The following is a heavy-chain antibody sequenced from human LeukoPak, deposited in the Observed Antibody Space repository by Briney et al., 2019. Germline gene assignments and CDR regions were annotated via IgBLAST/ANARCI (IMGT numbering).Heavy chain of an antibody. D-gene: IGHD7-27*01. CDR1: GYTFTNYA. CDR2: INAGNGNT. CDR3: ARPRLGMKAFDI. V-gene: IGHV1-3*01. Sequence: ASVKVSCTASGYTFTNYAMHWVRQAPGQRLEWMGWINAGNGNTKYSQRLQGRVTITGDTSASTAYMELSSLRSEDTAVYYCARPRLGMKAFDIWGQGTMVTVSS. J-gene: IGHJ3*02.